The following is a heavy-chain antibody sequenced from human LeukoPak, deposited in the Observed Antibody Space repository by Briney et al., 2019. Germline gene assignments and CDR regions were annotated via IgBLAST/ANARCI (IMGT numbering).Heavy chain of an antibody. D-gene: IGHD3-10*01. V-gene: IGHV4-61*01. CDR3: ARSGSWNAAINYFDP. J-gene: IGHJ5*02. Sequence: SETLSLTCTVSGGSVSSGSYYWSWIRQPPGKGLEWIGYVYYTGNTDYNPSLKSRVTISVDTSKNQFSLRLSSVTAADTAVYYCARSGSWNAAINYFDPWGQGNLVTVSS. CDR2: VYYTGNT. CDR1: GGSVSSGSYY.